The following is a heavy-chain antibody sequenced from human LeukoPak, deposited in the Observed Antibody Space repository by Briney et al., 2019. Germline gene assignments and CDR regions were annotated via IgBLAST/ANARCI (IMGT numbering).Heavy chain of an antibody. Sequence: PSETLSLTCTVSGGSISSGGYYWSWIRQHPGRGLEWIGYIYYSGSTYYNPSLKSRVTISVDTSKIQFSLKLSSVTAADTAVYYCARFWGYQLLYEGWYFDLWGRGTLVTVSS. D-gene: IGHD2-2*01. CDR1: GGSISSGGYY. V-gene: IGHV4-31*03. J-gene: IGHJ2*01. CDR3: ARFWGYQLLYEGWYFDL. CDR2: IYYSGST.